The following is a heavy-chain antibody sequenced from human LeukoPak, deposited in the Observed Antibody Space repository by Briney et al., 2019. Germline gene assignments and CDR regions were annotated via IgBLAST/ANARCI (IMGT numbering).Heavy chain of an antibody. CDR2: MNPNSGNT. CDR3: ARFGGSYDFWSGYTQYYYYYMDV. Sequence: ASVKVSCKASGYTFTSYDINWVRQATGQGLEWMGWMNPNSGNTGYAQKFQGRVTMTRNTSISTAYMELSSLRSEDTAVYYCARFGGSYDFWSGYTQYYYYYMDVWGKGITVTVSS. D-gene: IGHD3-3*01. V-gene: IGHV1-8*01. CDR1: GYTFTSYD. J-gene: IGHJ6*03.